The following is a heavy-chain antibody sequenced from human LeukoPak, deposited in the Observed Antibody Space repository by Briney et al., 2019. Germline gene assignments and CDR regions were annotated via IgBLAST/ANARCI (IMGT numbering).Heavy chain of an antibody. CDR1: GGSISSYY. CDR2: IYYSGST. V-gene: IGHV4-59*01. D-gene: IGHD6-13*01. J-gene: IGHJ4*02. Sequence: SETLSLTCTVSGGSISSYYWSWIRQPPGKGLEWIWYIYYSGSTNYNPSLKSLVTISVDTPTNQFSLKLSSVTAADTAVYSCARVVSSSWYQVPYYFDYWGQGTLVTVSS. CDR3: ARVVSSSWYQVPYYFDY.